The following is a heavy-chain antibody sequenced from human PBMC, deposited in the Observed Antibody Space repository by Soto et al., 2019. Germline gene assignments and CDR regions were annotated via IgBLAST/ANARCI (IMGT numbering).Heavy chain of an antibody. D-gene: IGHD6-19*01. CDR3: AREVSPNSRGWYTVLCRWFDP. J-gene: IGHJ5*02. CDR1: GGSISSSDYY. Sequence: QVQLQESGPGLVKPSQTLSLTCTVSGGSISSSDYYWSWIRQHPGKGLEWIGDIYYSGSAYYNPSLKSRVTIPLYTAKSQFSLRLSAVTAADTAVYYCAREVSPNSRGWYTVLCRWFDPWGQGTLVTVAS. CDR2: IYYSGSA. V-gene: IGHV4-31*03.